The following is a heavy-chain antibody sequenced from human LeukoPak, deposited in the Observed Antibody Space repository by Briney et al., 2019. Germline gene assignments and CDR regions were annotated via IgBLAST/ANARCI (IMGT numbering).Heavy chain of an antibody. CDR3: ARVYGYCSSSSCSRQPLPLGY. CDR2: IYSGGST. D-gene: IGHD2-2*03. J-gene: IGHJ4*02. V-gene: IGHV3-53*05. CDR1: GFTVSSNY. Sequence: GGSLRLSCAASGFTVSSNYMSWVRQAPGKGLEWVSVIYSGGSTYYADSVKGRFTISRDNSKNTLYLQMNSLTSDDTAVYYCARVYGYCSSSSCSRQPLPLGYWGQGTLVTVSS.